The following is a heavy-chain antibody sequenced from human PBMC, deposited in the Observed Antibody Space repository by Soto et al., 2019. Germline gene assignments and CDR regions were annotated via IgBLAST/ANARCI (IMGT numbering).Heavy chain of an antibody. CDR1: GFTVSSNY. CDR2: IYSGGST. V-gene: IGHV3-66*01. J-gene: IGHJ6*02. D-gene: IGHD5-18*01. CDR3: ARAIGRYSYGYYYYYGMDV. Sequence: GGSLRLSCAASGFTVSSNYMSWVRQAPGKGLEWVSVIYSGGSTYYADSVKGRFTISRDNSKNTLYLQMNSLRAEDTGVYYCARAIGRYSYGYYYYYGMDVWGQGTTVTVSS.